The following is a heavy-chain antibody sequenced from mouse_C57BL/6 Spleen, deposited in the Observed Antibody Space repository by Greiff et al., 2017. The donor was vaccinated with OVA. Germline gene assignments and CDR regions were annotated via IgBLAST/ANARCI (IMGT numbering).Heavy chain of an antibody. Sequence: SCKASGYTFPSYWMHWVKQRPGRGLEWIGRIDPNSGGTKYNEKFKSKATLTVDKPSSTAYMQLSSLTSEDSAVYYCARYDYDGGYAMDYWGQGTSVTVSS. D-gene: IGHD2-4*01. CDR2: IDPNSGGT. V-gene: IGHV1-72*01. J-gene: IGHJ4*01. CDR1: GYTFPSYW. CDR3: ARYDYDGGYAMDY.